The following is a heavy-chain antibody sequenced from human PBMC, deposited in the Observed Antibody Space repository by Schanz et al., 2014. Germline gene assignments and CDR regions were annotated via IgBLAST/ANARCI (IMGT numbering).Heavy chain of an antibody. CDR2: LSGSGGST. CDR1: GFSFSSYS. Sequence: DLVESGGGLIQRGESLRLSCSASGFSFSSYSMNWVRQVPGKGLEWVSALSGSGGSTYYADSVKGRFTISRDNAKNSLYLQMNSLRAEDTAVYYCASPSGYSDYGTYFDFWGQGTLVTVSS. D-gene: IGHD5-12*01. CDR3: ASPSGYSDYGTYFDF. J-gene: IGHJ4*02. V-gene: IGHV3-48*04.